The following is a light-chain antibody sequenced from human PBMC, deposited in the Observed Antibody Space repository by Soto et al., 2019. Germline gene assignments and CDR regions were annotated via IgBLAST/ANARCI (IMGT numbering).Light chain of an antibody. J-gene: IGKJ5*01. V-gene: IGKV3-15*01. CDR1: QTIYSN. CDR2: RAS. CDR3: QQYNDWPRT. Sequence: IVMTQSPATLSVSPGERATLSCMAGQTIYSNVAWYQQRPGQAPRLLIYRASTRATGVPARFSGSASGTEFTLTISSLQSEDFGVYYCQQYNDWPRTFGQGTRLEIK.